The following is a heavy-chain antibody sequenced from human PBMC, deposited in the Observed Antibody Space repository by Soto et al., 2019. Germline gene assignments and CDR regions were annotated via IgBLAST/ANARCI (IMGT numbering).Heavy chain of an antibody. J-gene: IGHJ6*02. CDR3: TVYCSSTSCSIYYYYGMDV. CDR1: GFTFSNAW. D-gene: IGHD2-2*01. CDR2: IKSKTDGGTT. Sequence: GSLRLSCAASGFTFSNAWMNWVRQAPGKGLEWVGRIKSKTDGGTTDYAAPVKGRFTISRDDSKNTLYLQMNSLKTEDTAVYYCTVYCSSTSCSIYYYYGMDVWGQGTTVTVSS. V-gene: IGHV3-15*07.